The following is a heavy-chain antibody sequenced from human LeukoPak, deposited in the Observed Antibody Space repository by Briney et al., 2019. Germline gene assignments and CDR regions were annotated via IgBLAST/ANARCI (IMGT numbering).Heavy chain of an antibody. D-gene: IGHD5-18*01. J-gene: IGHJ4*02. CDR1: GFTFSSYG. CDR3: ARDGGYSYGLVDFDY. V-gene: IGHV3-21*01. CDR2: ITSGETYI. Sequence: GGTLRLSCAASGFTFSSYGMSWLRQAPGKGLEWVSSITSGETYIYYADSVKGRFTISRDNSKNTLYLQMNSLRAEDTAVYYCARDGGYSYGLVDFDYWGQGTLVTVSS.